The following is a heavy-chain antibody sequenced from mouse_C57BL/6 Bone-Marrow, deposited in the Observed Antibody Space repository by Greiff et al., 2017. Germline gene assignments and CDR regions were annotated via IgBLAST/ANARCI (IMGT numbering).Heavy chain of an antibody. Sequence: QVQLQQSGAELARPGASVKLSCKASGYTFTSYGISWVKQRTGQGLEWIGEIYPRSCNTYYNEKFKGKATLTADKSSSTAYIELRSLTSEDSAVYFCARHYDYAWFAYWGQGTLVTVSA. CDR3: ARHYDYAWFAY. V-gene: IGHV1-81*01. CDR2: IYPRSCNT. J-gene: IGHJ3*01. D-gene: IGHD2-4*01. CDR1: GYTFTSYG.